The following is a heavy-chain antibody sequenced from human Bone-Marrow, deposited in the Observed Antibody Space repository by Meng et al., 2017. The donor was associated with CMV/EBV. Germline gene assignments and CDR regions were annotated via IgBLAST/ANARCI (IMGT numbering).Heavy chain of an antibody. V-gene: IGHV3-48*04. Sequence: GGSLRLSCAASGFTFSSYSMNWVRQAPGKGLEWVSSISPRSSTVDYAETVKGRFTIFRDNAKNSLYLQMNSLRAEDTAVYYCARAMSGGTYYVYFDYWGQGTLVTVSS. CDR3: ARAMSGGTYYVYFDY. CDR1: GFTFSSYS. J-gene: IGHJ4*02. D-gene: IGHD1-26*01. CDR2: ISPRSSTV.